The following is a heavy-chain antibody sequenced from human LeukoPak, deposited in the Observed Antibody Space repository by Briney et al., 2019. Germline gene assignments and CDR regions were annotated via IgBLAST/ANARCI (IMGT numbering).Heavy chain of an antibody. CDR3: ARAYSTSQYYFDY. CDR1: GGSISSCC. CDR2: IYSSGNT. D-gene: IGHD6-6*01. Sequence: SETLSLTCTVSGGSISSCCWSWIRQPAGKGLEWIGHIYSSGNTNYNPSLKSRVTMSVDTSKNQFSLMLSSVTAADTAVYYCARAYSTSQYYFDYWGQGTLVTVSS. J-gene: IGHJ4*02. V-gene: IGHV4-4*07.